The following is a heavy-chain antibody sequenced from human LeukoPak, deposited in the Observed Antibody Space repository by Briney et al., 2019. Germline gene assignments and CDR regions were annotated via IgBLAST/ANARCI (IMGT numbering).Heavy chain of an antibody. V-gene: IGHV1-2*02. J-gene: IGHJ4*02. Sequence: ASVKDSCKASGYTFTGYYMRWVRQAPGQGLEWMGLINPNSGGTNYAQKFQGRVTMTRDTSISTASMELSRLRSDHTDVYYCACWPAAFYYFDYWGQGTLVTVSS. CDR3: ACWPAAFYYFDY. CDR2: INPNSGGT. D-gene: IGHD2-2*01. CDR1: GYTFTGYY.